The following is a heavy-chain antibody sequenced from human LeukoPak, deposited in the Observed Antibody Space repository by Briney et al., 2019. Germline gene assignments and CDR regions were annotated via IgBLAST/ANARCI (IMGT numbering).Heavy chain of an antibody. V-gene: IGHV3-33*01. D-gene: IGHD4-23*01. Sequence: GRSLRLSCAASGFTFSGYGMHWVRRAPGKGLEWVAVIWYDASNKYYADSVKGRFTISRDNSKNTLYLQMNSLRAEDTAVYYCARDNGGNFRVFDIWGQGTMVTVSS. J-gene: IGHJ3*02. CDR2: IWYDASNK. CDR3: ARDNGGNFRVFDI. CDR1: GFTFSGYG.